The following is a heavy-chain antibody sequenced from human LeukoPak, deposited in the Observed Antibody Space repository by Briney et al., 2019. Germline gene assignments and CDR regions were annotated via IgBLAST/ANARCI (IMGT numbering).Heavy chain of an antibody. CDR2: ISSGSSTI. V-gene: IGHV3-48*03. Sequence: TGGSLRLSCVVSGFTFSSCEMNWVRQAPGKGLEWISYISSGSSTIYYADSVKGRFTISRDNAKNSLYLQMNSLRAEDTAVYYCAELGITMIGGVWGKGTTVTISS. J-gene: IGHJ6*04. CDR3: AELGITMIGGV. CDR1: GFTFSSCE. D-gene: IGHD3-10*02.